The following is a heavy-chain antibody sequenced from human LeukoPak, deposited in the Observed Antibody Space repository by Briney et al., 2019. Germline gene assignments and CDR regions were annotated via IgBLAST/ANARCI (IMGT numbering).Heavy chain of an antibody. D-gene: IGHD1-26*01. CDR3: ARVPVNIWENWFDP. CDR1: GDSLSSGGYS. J-gene: IGHJ5*02. Sequence: SETLSLTCEVSGDSLSSGGYSWSWIRQPPGKGLEWIGYIRYSGSTYYNPSLKSRLTMSVEASKTQFSLKLNSVTAADTAVYYCARVPVNIWENWFDPWGQGTLVTVSS. CDR2: IRYSGST. V-gene: IGHV4-30-4*07.